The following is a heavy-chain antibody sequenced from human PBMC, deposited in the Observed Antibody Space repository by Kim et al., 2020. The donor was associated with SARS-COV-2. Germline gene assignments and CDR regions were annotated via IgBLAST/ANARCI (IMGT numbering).Heavy chain of an antibody. J-gene: IGHJ4*02. CDR1: GFSFSRHW. Sequence: GGSLRLSCAASGFSFSRHWMHWVRQRPGKGLVCVSHISPDGGGPLYGDSVKGRFTVSRDNAKNILYLQMNSLRDDDTAVYYCVHGNFFSYWGQGALVTVS. CDR3: VHGNFFSY. D-gene: IGHD1-26*01. CDR2: ISPDGGGP. V-gene: IGHV3-74*03.